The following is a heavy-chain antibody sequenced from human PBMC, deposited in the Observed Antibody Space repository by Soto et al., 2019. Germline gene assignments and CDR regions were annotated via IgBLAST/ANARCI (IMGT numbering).Heavy chain of an antibody. Sequence: ASVKVSCKASGYTFTSYGISWVRQAPGQGLERMGWISAYNGNTNYAQKLQGRVTMTTDTSTSTAYMELRSLRSDDTVVYYCARYSDSSGYYYFDYWGQGTLVTVSS. D-gene: IGHD3-22*01. J-gene: IGHJ4*02. CDR1: GYTFTSYG. V-gene: IGHV1-18*01. CDR2: ISAYNGNT. CDR3: ARYSDSSGYYYFDY.